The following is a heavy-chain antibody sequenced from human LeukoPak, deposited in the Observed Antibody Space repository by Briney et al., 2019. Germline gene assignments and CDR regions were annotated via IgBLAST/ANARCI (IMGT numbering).Heavy chain of an antibody. CDR3: ARDLYDVVRGAYYFDY. Sequence: GGSLRLSCAASGFTFSSYWMHWVRHAPGKGLVWVSRINSDGSSTSYADSVKGRFTISRDNAKNTLYLQMNSLRAEDTAVYYCARDLYDVVRGAYYFDYWGQGTLVTVSS. J-gene: IGHJ4*02. CDR2: INSDGSST. D-gene: IGHD3-10*01. CDR1: GFTFSSYW. V-gene: IGHV3-74*01.